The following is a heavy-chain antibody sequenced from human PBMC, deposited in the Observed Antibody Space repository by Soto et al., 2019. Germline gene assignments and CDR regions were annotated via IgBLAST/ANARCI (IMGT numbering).Heavy chain of an antibody. Sequence: PGGSLRLSCAASGFTFSSYAMHWVRQAPGKGLEWVAVISYDGSNKYYADSVKGRFTISRDNSKNTLYLQMNSLRAEDTAVYYCARERVYSYGRGAYYYYGMDVWGQGTTVTVSS. V-gene: IGHV3-30-3*01. CDR1: GFTFSSYA. J-gene: IGHJ6*02. D-gene: IGHD5-18*01. CDR3: ARERVYSYGRGAYYYYGMDV. CDR2: ISYDGSNK.